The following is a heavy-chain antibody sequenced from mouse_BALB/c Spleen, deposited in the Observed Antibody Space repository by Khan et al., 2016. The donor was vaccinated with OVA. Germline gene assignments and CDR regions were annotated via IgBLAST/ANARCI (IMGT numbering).Heavy chain of an antibody. CDR3: ARPSYDPRDFEV. Sequence: IQLVQSGAELVKPGASVKLSCTASGFNIKDTYLHWVKQRPEQGLEWIGRIAPANGNTQYDLKFQGKATITSDTSSNTSYLQLNSLTSEDTAVYFCARPSYDPRDFEVWGAGTTVTVSS. J-gene: IGHJ1*01. V-gene: IGHV14-3*02. CDR1: GFNIKDTY. CDR2: IAPANGNT. D-gene: IGHD2-3*01.